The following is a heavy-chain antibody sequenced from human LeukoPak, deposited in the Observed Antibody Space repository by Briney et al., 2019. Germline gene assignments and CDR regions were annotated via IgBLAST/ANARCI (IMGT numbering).Heavy chain of an antibody. J-gene: IGHJ3*01. CDR1: GGSISSYF. CDR3: ARSGRDGYNWD. CDR2: IYYSGST. D-gene: IGHD5-24*01. V-gene: IGHV4-59*01. Sequence: SETLSLTCTVSGGSISSYFWSWIRQPPRKGLEWIGYIYYSGSTNYNPSLKSRVTISVDTSKNQFSLKLTSVTAADTAVYYCARSGRDGYNWDWGQGTMVTVSS.